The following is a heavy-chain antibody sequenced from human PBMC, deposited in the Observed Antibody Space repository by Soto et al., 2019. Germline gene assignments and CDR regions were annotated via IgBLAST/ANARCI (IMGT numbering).Heavy chain of an antibody. J-gene: IGHJ4*02. CDR2: IWYDGSNK. CDR1: GFTFSSYG. Sequence: GGSLRLSCAASGFTFSSYGMHWVRQAPGKGLEWVAVIWYDGSNKYYADSVKGRFTISRDNSKNTLYLQMNSLRAEDTAVYYCAKGGRCSSTSCQYLDYWGQGTLVTVSS. D-gene: IGHD2-2*01. CDR3: AKGGRCSSTSCQYLDY. V-gene: IGHV3-33*06.